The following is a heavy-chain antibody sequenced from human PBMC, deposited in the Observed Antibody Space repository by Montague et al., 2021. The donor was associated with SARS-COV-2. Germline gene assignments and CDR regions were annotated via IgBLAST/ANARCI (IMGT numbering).Heavy chain of an antibody. Sequence: SETLSLTCTVSGDSISDYYWSWIRQPPGMGLEWIGYIFRSGATNYNPPLKSRVIISLDTSKSQFSLRLSSVTAADTAMYYCARTSRGSRYFYEVDVWGQGTTVTVSS. D-gene: IGHD3-22*01. CDR1: GDSISDYY. CDR2: IFRSGAT. V-gene: IGHV4-59*01. J-gene: IGHJ6*02. CDR3: ARTSRGSRYFYEVDV.